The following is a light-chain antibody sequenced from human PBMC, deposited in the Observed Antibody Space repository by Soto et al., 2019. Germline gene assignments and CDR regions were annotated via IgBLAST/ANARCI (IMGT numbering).Light chain of an antibody. Sequence: EIVMTQSPATLSVSPGERATLSCRASQSVSSNLAWYQQKPCQAPRLLIYGASTRATGIPARFSGSRSGTEFTLTISSLQSEDFAVYYCQQYNNWPPWTFGQGTNLEIK. V-gene: IGKV3-15*01. J-gene: IGKJ2*02. CDR3: QQYNNWPPWT. CDR2: GAS. CDR1: QSVSSN.